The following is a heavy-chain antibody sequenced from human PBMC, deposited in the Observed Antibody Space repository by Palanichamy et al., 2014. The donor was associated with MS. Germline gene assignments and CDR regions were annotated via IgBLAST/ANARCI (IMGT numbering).Heavy chain of an antibody. Sequence: QLQLQESGPRLVKPSETLSLTCTVSGGSISTGRYYWGWIRQPPGKGLEWIGSMYYSGSTYYNPSLKGRVTISVGTSKNQFSLNLTSVTAGDTAVYYCARQTEMTADDWGQGTLVTVSS. CDR3: ARQTEMTADD. V-gene: IGHV4-39*01. D-gene: IGHD5-24*01. J-gene: IGHJ4*02. CDR2: MYYSGST. CDR1: GGSISTGRYY.